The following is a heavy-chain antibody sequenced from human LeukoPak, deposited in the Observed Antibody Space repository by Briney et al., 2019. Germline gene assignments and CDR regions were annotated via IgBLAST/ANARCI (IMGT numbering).Heavy chain of an antibody. CDR3: ARDIGVTMIVVSDAFDI. CDR1: GFTFSSYS. D-gene: IGHD3-22*01. CDR2: ISSSSSYI. Sequence: GGSLRLSCAASGFTFSSYSMNWVRQAPGKGLEWVSSISSSSSYIYYADSVMGRFTISRDNAKNSLYLQMNSLRAEDTAVYYCARDIGVTMIVVSDAFDIWGQGTMVTVSS. V-gene: IGHV3-21*01. J-gene: IGHJ3*02.